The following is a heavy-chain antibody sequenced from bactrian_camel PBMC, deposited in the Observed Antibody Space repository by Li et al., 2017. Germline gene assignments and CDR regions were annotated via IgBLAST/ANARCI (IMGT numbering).Heavy chain of an antibody. V-gene: IGHV3S60*01. Sequence: QLVESGGGSVQAGGSLRLSCVASNNGCLGWFRQAPGKEREGVARIFRETTAYSDSVKGRFTISQDNAKKTIYQQMNSLQPEDTAMYYCAAGSEGFRCGGDVRRTTGLVIGARGPRSPSP. CDR1: NNGC. J-gene: IGHJ4*01. D-gene: IGHD5*01. CDR3: AAGSEGFRCGGDVRRTTGLV. CDR2: IFRETT.